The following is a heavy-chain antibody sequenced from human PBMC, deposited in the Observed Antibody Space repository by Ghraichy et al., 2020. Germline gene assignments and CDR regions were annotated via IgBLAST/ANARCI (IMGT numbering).Heavy chain of an antibody. CDR2: ISSSSSYI. Sequence: GGSLRLSCAASGFTFSSYNMNWVRQAPGKGLEWVSSISSSSSYIYYADSVKGRFTISRDNAKNSPYLQMNSLRAEDTAVYYCARDRSPNDYWGQGTLVTVSS. D-gene: IGHD6-13*01. CDR3: ARDRSPNDY. V-gene: IGHV3-21*01. J-gene: IGHJ4*02. CDR1: GFTFSSYN.